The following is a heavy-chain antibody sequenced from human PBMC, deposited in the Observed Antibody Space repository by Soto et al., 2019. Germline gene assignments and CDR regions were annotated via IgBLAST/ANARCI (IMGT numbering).Heavy chain of an antibody. CDR1: GFNFRTTA. CDR2: IVVGSGNK. Sequence: WASVKVSCKASGFNFRTTAVQWVRQARGQRLEWIGWIVVGSGNKNYAQKFQERVTITRDMSTSTAYMDVSSLRSEDTAVYYCAADPYYYDSSDYYSFDQWGQGTLVTVSS. J-gene: IGHJ4*02. CDR3: AADPYYYDSSDYYSFDQ. V-gene: IGHV1-58*01. D-gene: IGHD3-22*01.